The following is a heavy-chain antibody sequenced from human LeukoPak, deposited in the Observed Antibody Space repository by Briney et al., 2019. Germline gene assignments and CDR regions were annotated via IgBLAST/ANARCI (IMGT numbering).Heavy chain of an antibody. CDR1: GFTFSNYA. CDR3: ARDQCKLDCSSITCPPSA. J-gene: IGHJ5*02. D-gene: IGHD2-2*01. CDR2: MSSDGSNK. Sequence: GRSLRLSCAASGFTFSNYAMHWVRQAPGKGLEWVAVMSSDGSNKYYADSVKGRFTISRDNSKNTLSLQMNSLRAEDTAVYYCARDQCKLDCSSITCPPSAWGQGTLVTVSS. V-gene: IGHV3-30*01.